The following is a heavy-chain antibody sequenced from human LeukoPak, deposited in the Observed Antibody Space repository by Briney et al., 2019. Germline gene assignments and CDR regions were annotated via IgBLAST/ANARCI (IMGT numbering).Heavy chain of an antibody. V-gene: IGHV4-34*01. J-gene: IGHJ5*02. D-gene: IGHD2-15*01. Sequence: SETLSLTHALYGGSLSDHYWSWFRPPPGRGREGVGEINPRGSTLQTLPLKSRDPISVDTSKNQFSLNLSSVAAADTAVYYCAREPGYCSGGSCYGGWFDPWGQGTLVTVSS. CDR2: INPRGST. CDR1: GGSLSDHY. CDR3: AREPGYCSGGSCYGGWFDP.